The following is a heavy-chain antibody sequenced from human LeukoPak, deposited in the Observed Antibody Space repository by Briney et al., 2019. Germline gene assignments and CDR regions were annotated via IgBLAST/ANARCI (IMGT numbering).Heavy chain of an antibody. J-gene: IGHJ3*02. CDR3: ARDSIGSSGGASDI. CDR2: ASGSGDST. V-gene: IGHV3-23*01. CDR1: GFTYSSNG. D-gene: IGHD3-22*01. Sequence: PGGSLRLSCVGSGFTYSSNGMSWVRQAPAKGLEGVCGASGSGDSTHYADSVKGRFTISRDNAKDSLYLQMNSLRAEDTAVYYCARDSIGSSGGASDIWGQGTMVTVSS.